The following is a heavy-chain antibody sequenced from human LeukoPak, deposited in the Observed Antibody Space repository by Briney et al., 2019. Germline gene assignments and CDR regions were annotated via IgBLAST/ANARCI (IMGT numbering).Heavy chain of an antibody. J-gene: IGHJ3*02. CDR2: IYPGDSDT. Sequence: GESLKISCKGSGYSFSTHWIGWVRQMPGKGLEWMGIIYPGDSDTRYSPSFQGQVTISADKSINTAYLQWSSLKASDTSMYYCARRRQRGYSSSWYVDAFDIWGQGTMVTVSS. D-gene: IGHD6-13*01. CDR1: GYSFSTHW. CDR3: ARRRQRGYSSSWYVDAFDI. V-gene: IGHV5-51*01.